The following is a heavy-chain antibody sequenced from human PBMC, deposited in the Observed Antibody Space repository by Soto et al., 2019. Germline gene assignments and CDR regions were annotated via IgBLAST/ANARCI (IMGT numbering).Heavy chain of an antibody. V-gene: IGHV3-23*01. CDR2: ISGSGGNT. D-gene: IGHD1-26*01. CDR1: GFTFSSYA. CDR3: AMLNSGSYSYHGMDV. Sequence: EVQLLESGGDLVQPGGSLRLSCAASGFTFSSYAMNWVRQAPGKGLEWVSAISGSGGNTLYADSVKGRFTISRDNSKNTLFLQMHSLRAEDTARYYCAMLNSGSYSYHGMDVWGQGTTVIVSS. J-gene: IGHJ6*02.